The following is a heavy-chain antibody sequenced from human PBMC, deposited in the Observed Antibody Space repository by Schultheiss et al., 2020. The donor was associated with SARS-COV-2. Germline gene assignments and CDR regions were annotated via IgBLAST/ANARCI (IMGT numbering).Heavy chain of an antibody. V-gene: IGHV4-30-4*01. D-gene: IGHD2-2*01. CDR3: ARAVSEQDIVVVPAALNWFDP. Sequence: SETLSLTCTVSGVSISNYYWSWIRQPPGKGLEWIGYIYYSGSTYYNPSLKSRVTISVDTSKNQFSLKLSSVTAADTAVYYCARAVSEQDIVVVPAALNWFDPWGQGTLVTVSS. CDR1: GVSISNYY. J-gene: IGHJ5*02. CDR2: IYYSGST.